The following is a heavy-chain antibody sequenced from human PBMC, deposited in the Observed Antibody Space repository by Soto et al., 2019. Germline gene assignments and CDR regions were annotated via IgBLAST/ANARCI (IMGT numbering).Heavy chain of an antibody. J-gene: IGHJ4*02. D-gene: IGHD2-2*01. CDR1: GFAFNNYG. CDR2: ISKSDYT. Sequence: SGGSLRLSCTVSGFAFNNYGINWVRQAPGKGLEWVSSISKSDYTYYSDSVKGRFAISRDNAKSSVSLQMNTLRVEDTAVYYCARGDSIIIPAVSDFWGQGTLVTVSS. V-gene: IGHV3-21*01. CDR3: ARGDSIIIPAVSDF.